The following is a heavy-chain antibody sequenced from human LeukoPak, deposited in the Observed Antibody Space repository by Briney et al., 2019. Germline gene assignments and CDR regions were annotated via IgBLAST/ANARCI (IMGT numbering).Heavy chain of an antibody. J-gene: IGHJ6*02. V-gene: IGHV1-3*01. CDR3: AAVGWEYSSSPLPMDV. Sequence: GASVKVSCKASGYTFTSHALHWVRQAPGESLEWMAWINGATGNTEYSQKFQARVTITRDTSASTAYMELSSLRSEDTAVYYCAAVGWEYSSSPLPMDVWGQGTTVTVSS. CDR2: INGATGNT. D-gene: IGHD6-6*01. CDR1: GYTFTSHA.